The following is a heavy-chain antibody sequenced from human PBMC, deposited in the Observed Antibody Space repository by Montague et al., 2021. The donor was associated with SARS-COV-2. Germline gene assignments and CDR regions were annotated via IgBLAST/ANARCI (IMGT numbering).Heavy chain of an antibody. D-gene: IGHD5-12*01. Sequence: SLRLSCAASGFTFSSYWMSWVRQAPGKGLEWVASIKGDGSEKDYVESVKGRFTISRDNAKYSLHLQMNSLRADDTAVYYCARDFAHYTGYVAGYFDYWGQGTLVTVSS. CDR3: ARDFAHYTGYVAGYFDY. J-gene: IGHJ4*02. V-gene: IGHV3-7*05. CDR2: IKGDGSEK. CDR1: GFTFSSYW.